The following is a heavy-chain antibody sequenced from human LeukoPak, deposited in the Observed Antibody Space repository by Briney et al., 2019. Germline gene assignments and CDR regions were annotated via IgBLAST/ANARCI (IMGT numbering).Heavy chain of an antibody. CDR1: GFTFSSYA. D-gene: IGHD3-22*01. V-gene: IGHV3-23*01. CDR3: AKAITMIVVVTTSDY. CDR2: ISGSGGST. J-gene: IGHJ4*02. Sequence: GGSLRLSCAASGFTFSSYAMSWVRQAPGKGLEWVSAISGSGGSTYYADSVKGRFTISRDNSKNTLYLQMNSLRAEDTAVYYCAKAITMIVVVTTSDYWGQGTLVTVSS.